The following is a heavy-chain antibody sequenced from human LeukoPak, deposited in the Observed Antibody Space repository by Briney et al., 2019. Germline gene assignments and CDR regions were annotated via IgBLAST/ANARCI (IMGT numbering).Heavy chain of an antibody. CDR1: GGSFSGYY. Sequence: SETLSLTCAVYGGSFSGYYWSWIRQPAGKGLEWIGRIYTSGSTNYNPSLKSRVTISVDTSKNQFSLKLSSVTAADTAVYYCARLEEMATIFGYWGQGTLVTVSS. CDR3: ARLEEMATIFGY. D-gene: IGHD5-24*01. V-gene: IGHV4-59*10. CDR2: IYTSGST. J-gene: IGHJ4*02.